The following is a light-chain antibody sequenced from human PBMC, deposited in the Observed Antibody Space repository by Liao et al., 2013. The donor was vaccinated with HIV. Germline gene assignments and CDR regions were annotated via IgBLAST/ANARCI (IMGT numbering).Light chain of an antibody. V-gene: IGLV3-1*01. CDR2: QDS. CDR3: HVWDASTSFV. CDR1: KLGDKY. J-gene: IGLJ1*01. Sequence: SYELTQPPSVSVSPGQTASITCSGDKLGDKYACWYQHKPGQSPAVVIYQDSKRPSGIPERFSGSNSGNTATLTISGAQAMDEADYFCHVWDASTSFVFGTGTKVTVL.